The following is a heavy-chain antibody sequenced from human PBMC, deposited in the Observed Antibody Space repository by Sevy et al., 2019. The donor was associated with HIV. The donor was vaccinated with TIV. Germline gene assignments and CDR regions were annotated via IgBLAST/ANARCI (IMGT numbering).Heavy chain of an antibody. CDR3: GGAREYYSDSSGYLDY. V-gene: IGHV1-8*01. D-gene: IGHD3-22*01. J-gene: IGHJ4*02. CDR1: GYTFTTYD. Sequence: ASVKVSCRASGYTFTTYDIHWVRQATGQGLEWMGWMNPNSANTGYAQKFQGRVTMTRDTSISTAYMGLSSLRSEDTAVYYCGGAREYYSDSSGYLDYWGQGTLVTVSS. CDR2: MNPNSANT.